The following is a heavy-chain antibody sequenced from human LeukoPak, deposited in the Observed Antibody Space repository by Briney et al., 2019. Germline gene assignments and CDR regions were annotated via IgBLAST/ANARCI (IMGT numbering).Heavy chain of an antibody. Sequence: PGGSLRLSCAASGFTVDSNYLSWVRQAPGKGLEWVSTIYTGGNTYYAASVKGRFTISRDFSKNTVFLHMYSLRAEDTAMYYCARGDDSGYYDYFDYWGQGALVTVSS. V-gene: IGHV3-53*01. CDR1: GFTVDSNY. J-gene: IGHJ4*02. CDR3: ARGDDSGYYDYFDY. D-gene: IGHD3-22*01. CDR2: IYTGGNT.